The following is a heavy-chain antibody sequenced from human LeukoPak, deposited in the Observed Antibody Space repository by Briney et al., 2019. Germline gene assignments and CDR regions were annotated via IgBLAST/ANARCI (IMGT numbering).Heavy chain of an antibody. J-gene: IGHJ3*01. CDR3: AKDRAHVGTMVDVFDF. V-gene: IGHV1-2*02. CDR1: GFTFTTYY. CDR2: INPNSGDT. Sequence: ASVRVSSKPSGFTFTTYYIHWVRQAPGQGPEWMGWINPNSGDTKYARKFQGRVIMARDTSITTAYMELRRLTSDDTAMYYCAKDRAHVGTMVDVFDFWGQGTMVTVSS. D-gene: IGHD5-12*01.